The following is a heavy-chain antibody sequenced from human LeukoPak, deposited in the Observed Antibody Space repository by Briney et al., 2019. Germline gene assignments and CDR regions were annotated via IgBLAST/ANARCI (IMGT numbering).Heavy chain of an antibody. J-gene: IGHJ4*02. V-gene: IGHV3-30*18. CDR3: AKDPHYYGSGSYGDYFDY. CDR2: ISYDGSNK. CDR1: GFTFSSYG. Sequence: GRSLRLSCAASGFTFSSYGMHWVRQAPGKGLERVAVISYDGSNKYYADSVKGRFTISRDNSKNTLYLQMNSLRAEDTAVYYCAKDPHYYGSGSYGDYFDYWGQGTLATVSS. D-gene: IGHD3-10*01.